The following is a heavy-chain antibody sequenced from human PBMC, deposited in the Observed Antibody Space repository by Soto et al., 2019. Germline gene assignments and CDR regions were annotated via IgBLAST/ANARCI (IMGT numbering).Heavy chain of an antibody. V-gene: IGHV1-18*01. CDR2: ISVYNGNT. Sequence: QVQLVQSGAEVKKPGASVKVSCKAPGYTFTSSGISWLRQAPGQGLEWMVRISVYNGNTNNARKLQGRVTMTTDRSTSTAYMELRSLRSDDTAVYYSARVAITLVRGVSFYYYYGMDVWGQGTTVTVSS. CDR3: ARVAITLVRGVSFYYYYGMDV. D-gene: IGHD3-10*01. CDR1: GYTFTSSG. J-gene: IGHJ6*02.